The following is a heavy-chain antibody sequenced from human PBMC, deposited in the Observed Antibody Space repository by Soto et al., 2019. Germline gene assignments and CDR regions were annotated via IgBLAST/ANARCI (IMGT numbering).Heavy chain of an antibody. CDR3: VTRSRGVPYWVAPYHYFDL. CDR1: GITVSTYA. V-gene: IGHV3-23*01. D-gene: IGHD3-10*01. Sequence: EVQLLDSGGGLVQPGGSLRLSCTASGITVSTYALNWVRQAPGKGLEWVSGFSGSDDDADYADSVKGRFTISRDDSKKTVYLHMRSLRGEDTAVYYCVTRSRGVPYWVAPYHYFDLWGRGTLVTVSS. CDR2: FSGSDDDA. J-gene: IGHJ2*01.